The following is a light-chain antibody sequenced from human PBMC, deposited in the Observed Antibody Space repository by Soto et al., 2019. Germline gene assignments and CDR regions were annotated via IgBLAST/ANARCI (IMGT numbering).Light chain of an antibody. Sequence: SALTQPASVSGSPGQSITISCTGTSSDVGGYNYVSWYQHHPGKAHKLMIYDVSNRPSGVSNRFSGSKSGNTASLSISGLQPQDQADYYCSSYRTSNTRQIVCGTGTKVTVL. CDR2: DVS. CDR3: SSYRTSNTRQIV. CDR1: SSDVGGYNY. V-gene: IGLV2-14*03. J-gene: IGLJ1*01.